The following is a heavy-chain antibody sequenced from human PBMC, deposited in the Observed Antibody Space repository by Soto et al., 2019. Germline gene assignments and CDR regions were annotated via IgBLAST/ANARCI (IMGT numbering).Heavy chain of an antibody. V-gene: IGHV6-1*01. CDR3: ARGGHSSGWWDWFDP. CDR2: TYYRSKWYN. J-gene: IGHJ5*02. CDR1: GDSVSSDSAA. Sequence: PSQTLSLTCAISGDSVSSDSAAWNWIRQSPSRGLEWLGRTYYRSKWYNDYAVSVKSRITINPDTSKNQFSLQLNSVTPEDTAVYYCARGGHSSGWWDWFDPWGQGTLVTVSS. D-gene: IGHD6-19*01.